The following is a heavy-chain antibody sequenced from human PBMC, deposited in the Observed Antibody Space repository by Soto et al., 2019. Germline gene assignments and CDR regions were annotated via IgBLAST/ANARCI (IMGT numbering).Heavy chain of an antibody. D-gene: IGHD5-12*01. V-gene: IGHV1-2*02. CDR1: GYTFTAYY. J-gene: IGHJ6*02. CDR3: ARQGSGSEYPQYFYYGMDV. CDR2: INPNSGVA. Sequence: QVQLVQSGAEVEKPGASVKVSCKTSGYTFTAYYIHWVRQAPGQGLEWMGWINPNSGVANYAQNFHGRVTMTRDTSISTVYMELSKMRSEDTTVYYCARQGSGSEYPQYFYYGMDVWGQGTTVAASS.